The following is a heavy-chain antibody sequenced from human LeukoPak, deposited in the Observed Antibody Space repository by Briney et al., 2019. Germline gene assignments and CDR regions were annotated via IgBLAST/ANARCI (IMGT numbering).Heavy chain of an antibody. D-gene: IGHD1-26*01. J-gene: IGHJ4*02. Sequence: GGSLRLSCAASGFTFSSYSMNWVRQAPGKGLEWVSSISSSSSYIYYADSVKGRFTISRDNAKNSLYLQMNSLRAEDTAVYYCARVGGGGGSYYFDYWGQGDLVTVSS. CDR2: ISSSSSYI. CDR3: ARVGGGGGSYYFDY. V-gene: IGHV3-21*01. CDR1: GFTFSSYS.